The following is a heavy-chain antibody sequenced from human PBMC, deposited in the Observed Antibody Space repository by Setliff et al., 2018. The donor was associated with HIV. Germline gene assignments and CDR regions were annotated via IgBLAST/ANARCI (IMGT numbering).Heavy chain of an antibody. CDR2: IYYSGST. Sequence: PSETLSLTCAVSGYSISSSNWWGWIRQPPGKGLAWIGYIYYSGSTYYNPSLKSRVTISVDTSKNQFSLSLSSVTAADTAVYYCTTDHITGTSLDHWGQGTLVTVSS. J-gene: IGHJ4*02. D-gene: IGHD1-7*01. CDR3: TTDHITGTSLDH. V-gene: IGHV4-28*03. CDR1: GYSISSSNW.